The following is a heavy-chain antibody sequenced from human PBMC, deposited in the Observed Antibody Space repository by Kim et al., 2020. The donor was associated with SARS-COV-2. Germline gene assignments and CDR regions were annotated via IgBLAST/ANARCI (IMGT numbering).Heavy chain of an antibody. V-gene: IGHV1-69*13. D-gene: IGHD5-12*01. Sequence: SVKVSCKASGGTFSSYAISWVRQAPGQGLEWMGGIIPIFGTANYAQKFQGRVTITADESTSTAYMELSSLRSEDTAVYYCARDRGDGYNFPNWFDPWGQGTLVTVSS. CDR3: ARDRGDGYNFPNWFDP. J-gene: IGHJ5*02. CDR1: GGTFSSYA. CDR2: IIPIFGTA.